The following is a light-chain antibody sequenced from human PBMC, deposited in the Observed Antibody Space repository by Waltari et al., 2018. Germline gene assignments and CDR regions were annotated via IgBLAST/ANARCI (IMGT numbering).Light chain of an antibody. J-gene: IGLJ3*02. Sequence: SYELTQPPSVSVSPGHTARITCSGEALPNKYAYWYRQKSGQAPVLVIYEDTKRPSGIPESCSASNAGAVATLTITGAQVEDEADYYCYSTDYTGNYGVFGGGTKLTVL. CDR2: EDT. CDR1: ALPNKY. CDR3: YSTDYTGNYGV. V-gene: IGLV3-10*01.